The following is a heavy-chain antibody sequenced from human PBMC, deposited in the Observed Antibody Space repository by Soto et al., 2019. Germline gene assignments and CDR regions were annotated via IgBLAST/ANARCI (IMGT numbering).Heavy chain of an antibody. CDR3: ARRSVGRCYNY. CDR2: INHSGST. D-gene: IGHD2-15*01. CDR1: GGSFSGYY. Sequence: SETLSLTCAVSGGSFSGYYWSWIRQPPGKGLEWIAEINHSGSTNYNPSLKSRVTISVDTSKNQFSLKLHSVTAADTAVYHCARRSVGRCYNYWGQGTLVTVSS. V-gene: IGHV4-34*01. J-gene: IGHJ4*02.